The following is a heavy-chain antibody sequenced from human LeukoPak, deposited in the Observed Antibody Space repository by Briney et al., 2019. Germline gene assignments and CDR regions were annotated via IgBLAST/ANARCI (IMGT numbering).Heavy chain of an antibody. V-gene: IGHV1-69*05. CDR3: ARVSVVVAPAATPYYYTDV. CDR1: GVTFSIYA. D-gene: IGHD2-2*02. CDR2: IIPIFGTA. Sequence: GASVKVSCKASGVTFSIYAISWVRQAPGQGLEWRGGIIPIFGTANYAQKFQGRVTITTDESTSTAYMELRSLRSEDTAVYYCARVSVVVAPAATPYYYTDVWGKGTTVTVSS. J-gene: IGHJ6*03.